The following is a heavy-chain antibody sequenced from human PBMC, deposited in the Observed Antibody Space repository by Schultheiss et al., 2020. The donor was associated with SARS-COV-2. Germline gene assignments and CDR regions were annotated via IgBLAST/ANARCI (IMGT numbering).Heavy chain of an antibody. D-gene: IGHD4-11*01. J-gene: IGHJ4*02. CDR3: ARGDPVTPLRLFDY. CDR1: GGSISSSSYY. CDR2: IYISGST. Sequence: SETLSLTCTVSGGSISSSSYYWGWIRQPPGKGLEWIGRIYISGSTNYNPSLKSRVTISVDTSKNQFSLKLSSVTAADTAVYYCARGDPVTPLRLFDYWGQGTLVTVSS. V-gene: IGHV4-39*07.